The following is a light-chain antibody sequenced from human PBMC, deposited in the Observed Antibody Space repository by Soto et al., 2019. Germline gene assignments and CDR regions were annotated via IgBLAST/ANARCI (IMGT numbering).Light chain of an antibody. J-gene: IGKJ4*01. V-gene: IGKV3-15*01. CDR1: QSVSNN. CDR2: GAS. Sequence: EIVMTQSPATLSVSPGERATLSCRASQSVSNNLAWYQQKPGQAPRLLIYGASTRATGIPARFSGSGSGTEFTLIISSLQSEDFAVYYCQQYYEWVTFGRGTKVEIK. CDR3: QQYYEWVT.